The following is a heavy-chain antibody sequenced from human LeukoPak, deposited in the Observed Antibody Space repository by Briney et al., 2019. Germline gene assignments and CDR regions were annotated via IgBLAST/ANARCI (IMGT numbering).Heavy chain of an antibody. Sequence: NASETLSLTCAVYGGSFSGYYWSWIRQPPGKGLEWIGEINHSGSTNYNPSLKSRVTISVDTSKNQFSLKLSSVTAADTAVYYCASTTPPASSWYNWFDPWGQGTLVTVSS. CDR2: INHSGST. CDR1: GGSFSGYY. J-gene: IGHJ5*02. CDR3: ASTTPPASSWYNWFDP. V-gene: IGHV4-34*01. D-gene: IGHD6-13*01.